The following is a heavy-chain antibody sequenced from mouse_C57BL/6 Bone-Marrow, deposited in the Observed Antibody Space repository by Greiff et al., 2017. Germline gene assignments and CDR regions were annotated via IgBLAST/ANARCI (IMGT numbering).Heavy chain of an antibody. Sequence: VQLQQSGAELARPGASVKLSCKASGYTFTSYGISWVKQRTGQGLEWIGEIYPRSGNTYYNEKFKGKATLTADKSSSTEYMELRSLTSEDSAVYFCARSVRLLAWFAYWGQGTLVTVSA. V-gene: IGHV1-81*01. D-gene: IGHD2-3*01. J-gene: IGHJ3*01. CDR2: IYPRSGNT. CDR1: GYTFTSYG. CDR3: ARSVRLLAWFAY.